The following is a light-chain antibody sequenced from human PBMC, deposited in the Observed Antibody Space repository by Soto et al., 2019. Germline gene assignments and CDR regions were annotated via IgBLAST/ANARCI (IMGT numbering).Light chain of an antibody. CDR1: SSDVGDYNY. J-gene: IGLJ1*01. Sequence: QSVLTQPASVSGSPRQSITISCTGTSSDVGDYNYVSWYQQHPGKAPKLMIYEVSNRPSGVSNRFSGSKSGNTASLTISGLQAEDEADYYCSSYTSSSTLYVFGTGTKLTVL. CDR3: SSYTSSSTLYV. V-gene: IGLV2-14*01. CDR2: EVS.